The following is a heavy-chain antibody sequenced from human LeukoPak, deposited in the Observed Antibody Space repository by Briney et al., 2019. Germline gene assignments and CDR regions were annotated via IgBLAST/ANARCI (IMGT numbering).Heavy chain of an antibody. J-gene: IGHJ5*02. V-gene: IGHV4-39*01. Sequence: PSETLSLTCTVSGGSISSSSYYWGWIRQPPGKGLEWIGSIYYSGSTYYNPSLKSRVTISVDTSKKQFSLKLSSVTAADTAVYYCARHESNAWLLGYCSSNSCNNWFDPWGQGTLVTVSS. CDR1: GGSISSSSYY. CDR3: ARHESNAWLLGYCSSNSCNNWFDP. CDR2: IYYSGST. D-gene: IGHD2-2*01.